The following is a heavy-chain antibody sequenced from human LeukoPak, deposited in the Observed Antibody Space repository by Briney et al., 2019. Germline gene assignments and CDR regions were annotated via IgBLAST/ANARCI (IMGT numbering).Heavy chain of an antibody. Sequence: ETLSLTCTVSGGSISGDHWNWIRQPPGKGLEWIGYIYYSGSTNYNPSLKSRVTISIDTSKNQFSLKLTSVTAADTAVYYCARRNDFGIWGQGTMVTVSS. V-gene: IGHV4-59*08. CDR2: IYYSGST. J-gene: IGHJ3*02. CDR3: ARRNDFGI. CDR1: GGSISGDH.